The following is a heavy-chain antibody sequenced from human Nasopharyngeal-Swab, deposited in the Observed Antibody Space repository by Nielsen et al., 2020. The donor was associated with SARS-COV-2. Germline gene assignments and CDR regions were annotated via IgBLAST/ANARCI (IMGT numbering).Heavy chain of an antibody. V-gene: IGHV4-61*02. CDR3: AINWNVGNDYFDY. D-gene: IGHD1-20*01. CDR2: IYTSGST. J-gene: IGHJ4*02. Sequence: SETLSLTCTVSGGSISSGSYYWSWIRQPAGKGLEWIGRIYTSGSTNYNPSLKSRVTISVDTSKNQFSLKLSSVTAADTAVYYCAINWNVGNDYFDYWGQGTRVTVSS. CDR1: GGSISSGSYY.